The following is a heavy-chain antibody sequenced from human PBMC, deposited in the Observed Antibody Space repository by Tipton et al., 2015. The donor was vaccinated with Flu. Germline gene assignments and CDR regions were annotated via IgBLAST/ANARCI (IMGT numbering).Heavy chain of an antibody. CDR1: GGSISSSSYY. V-gene: IGHV4-39*01. J-gene: IGHJ4*02. Sequence: TLSLTCTVSGGSISSSSYYWGWIRQPPGKRLELIGSIFPSGTTYYNPSLKSRVTISVDTSKSQFSLMLRSVTAADTAMFYCARLSFYDVDLKNFYFDYWGQGTLVTVSS. CDR3: ARLSFYDVDLKNFYFDY. D-gene: IGHD3-10*02. CDR2: IFPSGTT.